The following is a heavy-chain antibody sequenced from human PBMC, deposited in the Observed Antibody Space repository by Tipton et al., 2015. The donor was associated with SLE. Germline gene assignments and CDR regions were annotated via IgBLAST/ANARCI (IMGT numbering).Heavy chain of an antibody. CDR1: GSSISNYY. V-gene: IGHV4-4*07. J-gene: IGHJ4*02. CDR3: ARDKSSHSKYILDY. D-gene: IGHD3-3*02. Sequence: TLSLTCTVSGSSISNYYWSWIRQSAGKGLEWIGRVHTSGSTSYNPSLKSRLTMSVDMSNNQFSLNLTSVTAADTAVYYCARDKSSHSKYILDYWGQGTLVTVSS. CDR2: VHTSGST.